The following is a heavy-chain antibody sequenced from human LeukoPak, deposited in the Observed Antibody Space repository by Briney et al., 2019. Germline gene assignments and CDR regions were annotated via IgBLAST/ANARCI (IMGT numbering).Heavy chain of an antibody. CDR2: MNPNSGNT. Sequence: ASVKVSCKASGYTFTSYDINWVRQATGQGLEWMGWMNPNSGNTGYAQKFQGRVTITRNTSISTAYMELSSLRSEDTAVYYCARDPEDCSSTSCYFDYWGQGTLVTVSS. CDR3: ARDPEDCSSTSCYFDY. CDR1: GYTFTSYD. D-gene: IGHD2-2*01. V-gene: IGHV1-8*03. J-gene: IGHJ4*02.